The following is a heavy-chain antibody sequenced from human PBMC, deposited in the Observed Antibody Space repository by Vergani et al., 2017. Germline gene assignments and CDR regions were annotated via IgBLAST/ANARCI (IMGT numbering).Heavy chain of an antibody. CDR3: ANSVIAGNVGVAYFGMDV. D-gene: IGHD2/OR15-2a*01. V-gene: IGHV3-30*02. CDR1: GFSFSSFG. J-gene: IGHJ6*02. CDR2: IHYDGSHE. Sequence: QVQLVESGGGVVQPGRSLRLSCAASGFSFSSFGFHWVRQAPGKGLEWVAFIHYDGSHEYYIDSVKGRFTISRDNSKNTLILQMNGLRAEDTAVYFCANSVIAGNVGVAYFGMDVGGRGTTVTVSS.